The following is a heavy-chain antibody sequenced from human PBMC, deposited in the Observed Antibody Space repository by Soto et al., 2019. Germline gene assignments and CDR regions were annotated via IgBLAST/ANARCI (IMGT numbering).Heavy chain of an antibody. D-gene: IGHD6-19*01. CDR3: ASFAVAGPKVDY. V-gene: IGHV3-21*01. Sequence: GGSLRLSCAASGFTFSSYSMNWVRQAPGKGLEWVSSISSSSSDIYYADAVKGPFNITRDNAKNSLYLQMNSLRAEDTAVYHCASFAVAGPKVDYWGQGTLVTVSS. CDR1: GFTFSSYS. CDR2: ISSSSSDI. J-gene: IGHJ4*02.